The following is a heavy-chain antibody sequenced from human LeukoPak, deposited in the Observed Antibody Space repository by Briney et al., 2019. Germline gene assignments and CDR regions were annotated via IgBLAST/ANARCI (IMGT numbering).Heavy chain of an antibody. D-gene: IGHD6-13*01. J-gene: IGHJ4*02. CDR1: GFPFSSYS. CDR2: IKPDGTTK. V-gene: IGHV3-7*03. Sequence: HPGGSLRLSCADSGFPFSSYSMTWVRQAPGKGLEWVANIKPDGTTKFYVDSVKGRFTISRDNALNSLYLQMNSLRAEDTAIYYCARSIPYGTTWYGRSDYWGQGTLVTVSS. CDR3: ARSIPYGTTWYGRSDY.